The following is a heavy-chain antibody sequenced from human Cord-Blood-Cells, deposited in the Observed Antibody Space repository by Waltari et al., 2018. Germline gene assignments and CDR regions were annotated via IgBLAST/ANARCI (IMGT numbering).Heavy chain of an antibody. Sequence: EVQLVESGGGLVQPGGSLRLSCAASGFTFISYEMNWVGQAPGKGLEWVSYISSSGSTIYYADSVKGRFTISRDNAKNSLYLQMNSLRAEDTAVYYCARDSYYYYMDVWGKGTTVTVSS. CDR1: GFTFISYE. J-gene: IGHJ6*03. V-gene: IGHV3-48*03. CDR3: ARDSYYYYMDV. CDR2: ISSSGSTI.